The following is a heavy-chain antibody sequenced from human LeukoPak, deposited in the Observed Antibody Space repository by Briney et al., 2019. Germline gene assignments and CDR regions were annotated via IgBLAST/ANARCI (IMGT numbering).Heavy chain of an antibody. CDR2: ISWNSGSI. CDR1: GFTFDDYA. CDR3: AKGVAGTFDY. V-gene: IGHV3-9*01. Sequence: PGRSLRLSCAASGFTFDDYALHWVRQAPGKGLEWVSGISWNSGSIGYADSVKGRFTISRDNAENSLYLQMNSLRAEDTALYYCAKGVAGTFDYWGQGTLVTVSS. J-gene: IGHJ4*02. D-gene: IGHD6-19*01.